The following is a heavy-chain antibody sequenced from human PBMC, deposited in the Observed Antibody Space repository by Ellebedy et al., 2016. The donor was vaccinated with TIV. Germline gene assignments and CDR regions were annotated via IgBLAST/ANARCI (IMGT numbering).Heavy chain of an antibody. V-gene: IGHV4-59*08. D-gene: IGHD4-23*01. Sequence: MPSETLSLTCTVSGGSINNYYWSWIRQPPGRGLEWIGYVYHSGSTNYNPSPKSRATMSVDTSKNQFSLKLISVTAADTAMYYCARNTEVLYWYFDLWGRGTLVTVSS. J-gene: IGHJ2*01. CDR2: VYHSGST. CDR1: GGSINNYY. CDR3: ARNTEVLYWYFDL.